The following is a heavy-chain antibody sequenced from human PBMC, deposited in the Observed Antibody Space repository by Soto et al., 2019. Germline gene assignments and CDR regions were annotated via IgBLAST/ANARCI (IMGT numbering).Heavy chain of an antibody. CDR1: GFTFSSYG. Sequence: GGSLRLSCAASGFTFSSYGMHWVRQAPGKGLEWVAVISNGSSTKYYADSVKGRFTISRDNAKNSLYLQMNSLRDEDTAVYYCARDPSRVSSGWNNWFDPWGQGTLVTVSS. D-gene: IGHD6-19*01. J-gene: IGHJ5*02. V-gene: IGHV3-48*02. CDR3: ARDPSRVSSGWNNWFDP. CDR2: ISNGSSTK.